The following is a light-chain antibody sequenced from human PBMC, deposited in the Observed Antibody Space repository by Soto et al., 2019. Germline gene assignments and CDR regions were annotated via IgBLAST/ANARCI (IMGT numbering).Light chain of an antibody. V-gene: IGKV3-20*01. J-gene: IGKJ1*01. Sequence: EIVLTQSPDTLSLTPGEGATLSCRTSQTVTTNYLAWYQQKPGQAPRLLIYDASNRASGFPDRFSGSGSGTDFTLTISRLEPEDFAVYYCQQYGSSPPTFGQGTKVDIK. CDR2: DAS. CDR3: QQYGSSPPT. CDR1: QTVTTNY.